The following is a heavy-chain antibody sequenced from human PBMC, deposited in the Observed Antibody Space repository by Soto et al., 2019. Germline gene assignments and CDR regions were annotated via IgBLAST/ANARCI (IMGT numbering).Heavy chain of an antibody. Sequence: SETLSLTCAVYGGSFSGYYWSWIRQPPGKGLEWIGEINHSGSTNYNPSLKSRVTISVDTSKNQFSLKLSSVTAADTAVYYCARELTGTGVVSGGSSWGQGTLVTVPQ. V-gene: IGHV4-34*01. CDR2: INHSGST. J-gene: IGHJ4*02. CDR1: GGSFSGYY. D-gene: IGHD2-15*01. CDR3: ARELTGTGVVSGGSS.